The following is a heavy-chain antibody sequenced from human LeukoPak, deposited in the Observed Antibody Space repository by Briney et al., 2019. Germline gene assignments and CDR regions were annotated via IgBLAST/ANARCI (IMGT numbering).Heavy chain of an antibody. D-gene: IGHD2-15*01. CDR2: ISGSGGST. J-gene: IGHJ4*02. V-gene: IGHV3-23*01. CDR1: GFTFSSYA. CDR3: AKDRDCSGGSCHSDY. Sequence: GGSLRLSCAASGFTFSSYAMSWVRQAPGKGLEWVSAISGSGGSTYYADSVKGRFTISRDNSKNTLYLQMNSLRAEDTAVYYCAKDRDCSGGSCHSDYWGQGTLVTVSS.